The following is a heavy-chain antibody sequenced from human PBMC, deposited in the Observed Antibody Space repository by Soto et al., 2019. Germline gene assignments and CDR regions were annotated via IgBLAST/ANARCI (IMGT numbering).Heavy chain of an antibody. CDR3: ARDPVATTGGYYYYGMDV. CDR1: GFTFSDYD. V-gene: IGHV3-11*01. J-gene: IGHJ6*02. D-gene: IGHD5-12*01. CDR2: ISRSGSTI. Sequence: GGSLRLSCAASGFTFSDYDMSWIRQAPGKGLEWVSYISRSGSTIYYADSVKGRFTISRDNAKNSLYLQMNSLRAEDTAVYYCARDPVATTGGYYYYGMDVWGQGTTVTVSS.